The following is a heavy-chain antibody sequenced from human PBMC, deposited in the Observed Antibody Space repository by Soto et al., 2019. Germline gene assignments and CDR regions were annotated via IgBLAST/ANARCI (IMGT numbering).Heavy chain of an antibody. CDR3: ASLQTDPTGMDV. CDR1: GGTFSSYT. V-gene: IGHV1-69*02. Sequence: QVQLVQSGAEVKKPGSSVKVSCKASGGTFSSYTISWVRQAPGQGLEWMGRIIPILGIANYAQKFQGRVTITADKSTSTAYMELASLRSEDTAVYSCASLQTDPTGMDVWGQGTTVTVSS. J-gene: IGHJ6*02. CDR2: IIPILGIA.